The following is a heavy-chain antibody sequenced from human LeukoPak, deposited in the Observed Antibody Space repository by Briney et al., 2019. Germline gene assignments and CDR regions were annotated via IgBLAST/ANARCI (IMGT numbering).Heavy chain of an antibody. Sequence: SETLSLTCTVSGGSISSSYWSWIRQPSGKGLEWIGYIYYTGSTNYNPSLKSRVTISVDTSKNQFSLKLNSVTAADTAVYYCAMSGTYYNFDYWGQGTLVTVSS. CDR3: AMSGTYYNFDY. J-gene: IGHJ4*02. D-gene: IGHD1-26*01. CDR2: IYYTGST. CDR1: GGSISSSY. V-gene: IGHV4-59*01.